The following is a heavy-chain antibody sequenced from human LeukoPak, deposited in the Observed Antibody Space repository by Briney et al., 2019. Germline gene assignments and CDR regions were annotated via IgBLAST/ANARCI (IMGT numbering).Heavy chain of an antibody. CDR1: GGSISSGGYD. Sequence: SETLSLTCTVSGGSISSGGYDWSWIRQHPGKGLEWIGYIYYSGSTYYNPSLKSRVTISVDTSKNQFSLKLSSVTAADTAVYYCARSYGDSNWFDPWGQGTLVTVSS. CDR3: ARSYGDSNWFDP. J-gene: IGHJ5*02. CDR2: IYYSGST. D-gene: IGHD4-17*01. V-gene: IGHV4-31*03.